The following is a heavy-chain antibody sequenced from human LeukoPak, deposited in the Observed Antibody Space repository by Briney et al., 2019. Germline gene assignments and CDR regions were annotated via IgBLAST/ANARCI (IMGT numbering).Heavy chain of an antibody. J-gene: IGHJ6*04. Sequence: TLRLSCAASGFTFSSYEMNWVRHAPGKGQEWVSYISSSGSTIYYADSVKGRFSVSRDNAKISLYLQMTSLRAEDTAVYYCARDIGAAGDYYYYGMDVWGEGTTVTVSS. CDR3: ARDIGAAGDYYYYGMDV. D-gene: IGHD6-13*01. CDR1: GFTFSSYE. V-gene: IGHV3-48*03. CDR2: ISSSGSTI.